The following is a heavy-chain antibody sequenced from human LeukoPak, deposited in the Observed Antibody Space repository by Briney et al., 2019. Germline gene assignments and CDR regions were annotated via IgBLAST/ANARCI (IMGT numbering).Heavy chain of an antibody. CDR2: INHSGST. V-gene: IGHV4-34*01. CDR1: GGSFSGYY. CDR3: ARQGTPSLPERDNSACNPFDD. D-gene: IGHD3-22*01. J-gene: IGHJ4*02. Sequence: SETLSLTCAVYGGSFSGYYWSWIRQPPGKGLEWIGEINHSGSTNYNPSLKSRVTISVDTSKNQFSLKLSSVTAADTAVYYCARQGTPSLPERDNSACNPFDDWGQGTLVTVSS.